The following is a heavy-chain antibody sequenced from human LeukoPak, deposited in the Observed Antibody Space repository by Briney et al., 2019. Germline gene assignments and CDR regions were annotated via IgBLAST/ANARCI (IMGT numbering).Heavy chain of an antibody. CDR3: ARERRYYDFWSGLFDY. CDR2: IRYDGSNK. CDR1: GFTFSSYG. D-gene: IGHD3-3*01. J-gene: IGHJ4*02. Sequence: GGSLRLSCAASGFTFSSYGMHWVRQAPGKGLEWVAFIRYDGSNKYYADSVKGRFTISRDNSKNTLYLQMNSLRAEDTAVYYCARERRYYDFWSGLFDYWGQGTLVTVSS. V-gene: IGHV3-30*02.